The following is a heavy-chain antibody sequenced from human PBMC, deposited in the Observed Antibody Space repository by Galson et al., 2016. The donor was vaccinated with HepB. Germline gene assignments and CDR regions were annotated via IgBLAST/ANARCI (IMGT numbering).Heavy chain of an antibody. Sequence: SLRLSCAASGFTFSTYAMHWIRQAPGKGLEWVATTSSDESVKHYADPVQGRFTISKDNFKNTLYLQMNSLRAEDTAVYYCAKKSPGKELSPPDYWGQGTLVTVSS. J-gene: IGHJ4*02. CDR3: AKKSPGKELSPPDY. V-gene: IGHV3-30*04. CDR2: TSSDESVK. CDR1: GFTFSTYA. D-gene: IGHD1-26*01.